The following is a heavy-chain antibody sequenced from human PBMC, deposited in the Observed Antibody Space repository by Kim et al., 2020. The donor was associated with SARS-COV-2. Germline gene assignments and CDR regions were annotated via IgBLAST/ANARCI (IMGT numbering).Heavy chain of an antibody. CDR1: GGTFSSYA. CDR2: IIPILGIA. D-gene: IGHD3-22*01. J-gene: IGHJ5*02. Sequence: SVKVSCKASGGTFSSYAISWVRQAPGQGLEWMGRIIPILGIANYAQKFQGRVTLTADKSTSTAYMELSSLRSEDTAVYYCARTDSSGPRWFDPWGHGTL. V-gene: IGHV1-69*04. CDR3: ARTDSSGPRWFDP.